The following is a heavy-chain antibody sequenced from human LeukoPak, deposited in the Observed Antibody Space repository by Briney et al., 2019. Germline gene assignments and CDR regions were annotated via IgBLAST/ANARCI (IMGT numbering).Heavy chain of an antibody. CDR3: ARGRRVGPPYSRERAVDY. CDR1: GYTFTSYD. CDR2: MNPNSGNT. J-gene: IGHJ4*02. D-gene: IGHD6-13*01. Sequence: ASVKVSCKASGYTFTSYDINWVRQATGQGLEWMGWMNPNSGNTGYAQKFQGRVTMTRNTSRSTAYMELSSLRSEDTAVYYCARGRRVGPPYSRERAVDYWGQGTLVTVSS. V-gene: IGHV1-8*01.